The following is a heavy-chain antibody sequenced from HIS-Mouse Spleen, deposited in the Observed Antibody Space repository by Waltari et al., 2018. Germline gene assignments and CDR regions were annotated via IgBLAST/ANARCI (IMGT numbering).Heavy chain of an antibody. J-gene: IGHJ4*02. V-gene: IGHV3-30*18. CDR1: GFTFSSYG. D-gene: IGHD1-26*01. CDR3: AKDRGSQFDY. Sequence: QVQLVESGGGVVQPGRSLRLSGAASGFTFSSYGMHWVRQAPGKGLEWVAVISYDGSNKYYADSVKGRFTISRDNSKNTLYRQMNSLRAEDTAVYYCAKDRGSQFDYWGQGTLVTVSS. CDR2: ISYDGSNK.